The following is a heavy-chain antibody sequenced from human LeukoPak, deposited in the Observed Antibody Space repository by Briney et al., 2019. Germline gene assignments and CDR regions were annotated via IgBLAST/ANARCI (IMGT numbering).Heavy chain of an antibody. CDR3: ARGVRLYYGSGSYHDY. CDR2: INHSGST. D-gene: IGHD3-10*01. V-gene: IGHV4-34*01. CDR1: GGSFSGYY. J-gene: IGHJ4*02. Sequence: SETLSLTCAVYGGSFSGYYWSWIRQPPGKGLEWIGEINHSGSTNYNPSLKSRVTISVDTSKNQFSLKLSSVTAADTAVYYCARGVRLYYGSGSYHDYWGRGTLVTVSS.